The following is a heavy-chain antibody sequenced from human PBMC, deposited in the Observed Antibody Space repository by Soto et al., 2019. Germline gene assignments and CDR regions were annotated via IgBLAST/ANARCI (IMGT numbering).Heavy chain of an antibody. CDR1: RFTFSNYS. CDR2: ISSSSSYI. Sequence: GGSLRLSCTASRFTFSNYSMNWVRQAPGKGLEWVSSISSSSSYIYYADSVKGRFTISRDNAKNSLYLQMNSLRAEDTAVYYCARDANPQTYYYGSGSYQNWFDPWGQGTLVTVSS. V-gene: IGHV3-21*01. J-gene: IGHJ5*02. CDR3: ARDANPQTYYYGSGSYQNWFDP. D-gene: IGHD3-10*01.